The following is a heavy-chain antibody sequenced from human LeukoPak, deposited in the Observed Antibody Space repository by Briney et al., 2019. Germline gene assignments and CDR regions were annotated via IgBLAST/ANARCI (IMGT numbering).Heavy chain of an antibody. D-gene: IGHD2-15*01. Sequence: SETLSLTCTVSGGSISSYYWSWIRQPPGKGLEWIGYIYYSGSTNYNPSLKSRVTISVDTSKNQFSLKLSSVTAADTAVYYCARVWPPYCSGGSCYADYWGQGTRVTVSS. J-gene: IGHJ4*02. CDR2: IYYSGST. CDR1: GGSISSYY. CDR3: ARVWPPYCSGGSCYADY. V-gene: IGHV4-59*01.